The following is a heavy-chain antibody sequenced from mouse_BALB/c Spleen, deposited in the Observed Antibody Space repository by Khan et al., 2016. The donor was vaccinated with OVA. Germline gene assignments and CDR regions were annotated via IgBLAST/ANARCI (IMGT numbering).Heavy chain of an antibody. Sequence: VHVKQSGPELVKPGASMKISCKASGYSFTGYTMNWVKQSHGKNLEWIGLINPYNGVTSYNQKFKGKATLTVDKSSSTAYMELHSLTSEDSSVYYGARDYRYYFDYWGQGTTLTVSS. V-gene: IGHV1-18*01. CDR3: ARDYRYYFDY. D-gene: IGHD2-14*01. J-gene: IGHJ2*01. CDR1: GYSFTGYT. CDR2: INPYNGVT.